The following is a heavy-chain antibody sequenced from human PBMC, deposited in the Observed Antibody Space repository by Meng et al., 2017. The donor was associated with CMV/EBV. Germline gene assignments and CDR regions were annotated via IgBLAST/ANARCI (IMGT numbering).Heavy chain of an antibody. CDR2: INHSGST. V-gene: IGHV4-34*01. D-gene: IGHD4-17*01. CDR1: GGSFSGYY. Sequence: PETLSLTCAVYGGSFSGYYWSWIRQPPGKGLEWIGEINHSGSTNYNPSLKSRVTISVDTSKNQFSLKLSSVTAADTAVYYCARDGTTVTFDYWGQGTLVTVSS. J-gene: IGHJ4*02. CDR3: ARDGTTVTFDY.